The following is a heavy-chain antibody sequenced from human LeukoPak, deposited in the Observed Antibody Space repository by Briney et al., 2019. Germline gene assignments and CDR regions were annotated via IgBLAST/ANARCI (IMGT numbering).Heavy chain of an antibody. J-gene: IGHJ4*02. CDR1: GFSFSSFS. V-gene: IGHV3-21*01. CDR2: ISGGSSFT. D-gene: IGHD6-19*01. CDR3: ARDLGYSSGPNY. Sequence: PGGSLRLSCAASGFSFSSFSMNWIRQAPGKGLEWVSYISGGSSFTYYVDSVKGRFTISRDNAKNSLYLQMNSLRAEDTAVYYCARDLGYSSGPNYWGQGTRVTVSS.